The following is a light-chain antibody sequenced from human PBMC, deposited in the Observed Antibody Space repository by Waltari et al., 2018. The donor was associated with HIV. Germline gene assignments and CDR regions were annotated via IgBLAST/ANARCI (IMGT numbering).Light chain of an antibody. CDR1: QNVGDF. CDR3: HQYASFSGT. Sequence: DIRLTQSPSTLSASAGDRVAITCRAGQNVGDFLAWYQQKPGKPPKLLIFHASILEGGVPSRFSGSVSGSDFTLTINGLQSDDFATYYCHQYASFSGTFGQGTKVEL. J-gene: IGKJ1*01. V-gene: IGKV1-5*03. CDR2: HAS.